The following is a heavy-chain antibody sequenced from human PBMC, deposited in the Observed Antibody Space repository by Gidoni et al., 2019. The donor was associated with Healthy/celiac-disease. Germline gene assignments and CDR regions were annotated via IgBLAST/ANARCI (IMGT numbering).Heavy chain of an antibody. CDR1: GFTFSRYA. Sequence: QVQLVESGGGVVQPGWSLRLSCAASGFTFSRYAMHWVRQAPGKGLEWVAVISYDGSNKYYADSVKGRFTISRDNSKNTLYLQMNSLRAEDTAVYYCAREGQQLFDYWGQGTLVTVSS. CDR3: AREGQQLFDY. J-gene: IGHJ4*02. D-gene: IGHD6-13*01. CDR2: ISYDGSNK. V-gene: IGHV3-30*01.